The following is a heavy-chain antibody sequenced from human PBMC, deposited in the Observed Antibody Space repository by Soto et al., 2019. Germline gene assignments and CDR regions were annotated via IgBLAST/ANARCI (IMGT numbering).Heavy chain of an antibody. CDR2: ISYDGSNE. D-gene: IGHD2-8*01. CDR3: ARDSAPVLMVSAMVVVDWYFDL. V-gene: IGHV3-30-3*01. J-gene: IGHJ2*01. Sequence: QVQLVESGGGVVQPGTSLRLSCAASGFTFSSYAMHWVRQAPGKGLEWVAIISYDGSNEYYADSVKGRFTISRDNSKNTLYLQMNSLRAEDMAVYYCARDSAPVLMVSAMVVVDWYFDLWGRGTLVTVSS. CDR1: GFTFSSYA.